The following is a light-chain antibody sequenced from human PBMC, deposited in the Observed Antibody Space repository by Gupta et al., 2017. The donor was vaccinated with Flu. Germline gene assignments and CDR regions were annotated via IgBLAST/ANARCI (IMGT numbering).Light chain of an antibody. Sequence: DIKMTQYPSSLSASVGDRVTITCQASQEIANYLKWYQHKPGKAPKLLISDASNLTTGVPSMFSGGGSGTEFTITITSLQPEDVATYYCQQCAYRRSFGPGTKVEI. J-gene: IGKJ3*01. CDR1: QEIANY. V-gene: IGKV1-33*01. CDR2: DAS. CDR3: QQCAYRRS.